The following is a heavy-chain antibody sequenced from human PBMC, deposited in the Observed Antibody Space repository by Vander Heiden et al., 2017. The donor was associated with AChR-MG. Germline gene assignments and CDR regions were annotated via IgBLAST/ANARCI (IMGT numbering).Heavy chain of an antibody. CDR2: INHSGST. V-gene: IGHV4-34*01. D-gene: IGHD5-18*01. J-gene: IGHJ4*02. CDR1: GGSFSGYY. Sequence: QVPLQQWGAGLLKPSGTLSLPCGVYGGSFSGYYWSWIRQPPGEGLEWIGEINHSGSTNYNPSLQSRVTRSVDTSKTQFSLKLSSVTAADTAVYYCARGGGYSYGYLFFLDYWGQGTLVTVSS. CDR3: ARGGGYSYGYLFFLDY.